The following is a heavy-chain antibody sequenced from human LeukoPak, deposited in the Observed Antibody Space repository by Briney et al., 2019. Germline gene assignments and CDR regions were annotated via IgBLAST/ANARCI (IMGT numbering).Heavy chain of an antibody. CDR3: ARTRYDSSGYYFDY. CDR1: GFTFSSYG. V-gene: IGHV3-33*01. Sequence: PGGSLRLSCAASGFTFSSYGMHWVRQAPGKGLEWVAVIWYDGSNKYYADSVKGRFTISRDNSKNTLYLQMNSLRAGDTAVYYCARTRYDSSGYYFDYWGQGTLVTVSS. D-gene: IGHD3-22*01. CDR2: IWYDGSNK. J-gene: IGHJ4*02.